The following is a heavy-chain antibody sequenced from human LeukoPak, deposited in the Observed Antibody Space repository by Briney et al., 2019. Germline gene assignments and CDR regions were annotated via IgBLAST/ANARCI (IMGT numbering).Heavy chain of an antibody. CDR2: INHSGST. J-gene: IGHJ3*02. D-gene: IGHD3-16*02. CDR3: ARGITFGGVIAMTDAFDI. V-gene: IGHV4-34*01. Sequence: SETLSLTCAVYGGSFSGYYWSWIRQPPGKGLEWIGEINHSGSTYYNPSLKSRVTISVDTSKNQFSLKLSSVTAADTAVYYCARGITFGGVIAMTDAFDIWGQGTMVTVSS. CDR1: GGSFSGYY.